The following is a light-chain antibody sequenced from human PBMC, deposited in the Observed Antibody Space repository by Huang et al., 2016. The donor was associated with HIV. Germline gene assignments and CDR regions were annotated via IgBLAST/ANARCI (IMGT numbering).Light chain of an antibody. Sequence: EIVMTQSPATLSVSPGERATPSCRASQSVSRDLAWYQEKPGQAPRLLIYGASTRATGLPYRFSGSGSGTEFTLTISSLQSEDFAVYYCQQYNNWPFTFGPGTKVDVK. CDR2: GAS. J-gene: IGKJ3*01. CDR1: QSVSRD. CDR3: QQYNNWPFT. V-gene: IGKV3-15*01.